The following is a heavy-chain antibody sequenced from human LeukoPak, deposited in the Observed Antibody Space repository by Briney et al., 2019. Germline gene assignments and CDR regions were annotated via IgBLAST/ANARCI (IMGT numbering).Heavy chain of an antibody. D-gene: IGHD6-13*01. J-gene: IGHJ3*02. V-gene: IGHV1-46*01. CDR2: INPSGGST. CDR1: GYTFTSYY. CDR3: AAYLPGYSSSWRDGAFDI. Sequence: GASVKVSCKASGYTFTSYYMHWVRQAPGQGLEWMGIINPSGGSTNYAQKLQGRVTMTTDTSTSTAYMELRSLRSDDTAVYYCAAYLPGYSSSWRDGAFDIWGQGTMVTVSS.